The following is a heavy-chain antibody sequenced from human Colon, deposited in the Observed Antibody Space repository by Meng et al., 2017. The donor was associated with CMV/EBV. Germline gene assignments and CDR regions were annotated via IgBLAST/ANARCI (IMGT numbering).Heavy chain of an antibody. CDR3: AKSLVDTAMDLDE. V-gene: IGHV3-23*01. CDR2: IDSSDRT. Sequence: GGSLRLSCAASGFTFSSFAMTWVRQVPGKGLEWVSTIDSSDRTYYADSVKGRFTISRDNSMNTLHLQMNSLRAEDTAVYYCAKSLVDTAMDLDEWGQETLVTVSS. CDR1: GFTFSSFA. D-gene: IGHD5-18*01. J-gene: IGHJ4*02.